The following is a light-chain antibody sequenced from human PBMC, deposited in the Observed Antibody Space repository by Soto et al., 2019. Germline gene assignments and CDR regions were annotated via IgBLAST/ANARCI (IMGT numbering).Light chain of an antibody. CDR2: EVS. CDR3: SSYTNINTLDVV. CDR1: SSDIGGYKY. Sequence: QSALTQPASVSGSPGQSITISCTGTSSDIGGYKYVSWYQQHPGKAPKLIIYEVSNRPSGVSNRFSGSKSGNTASLTIFGLQAEDEAEYYCSSYTNINTLDVVFGGGTKLTVL. V-gene: IGLV2-14*01. J-gene: IGLJ2*01.